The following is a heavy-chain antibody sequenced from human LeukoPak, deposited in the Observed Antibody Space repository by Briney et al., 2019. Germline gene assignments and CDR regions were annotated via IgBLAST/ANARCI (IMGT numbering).Heavy chain of an antibody. Sequence: GASVKVSCKASGYIFTNYVITWVRQASGQGLEWLGWTNANNGNANYGEKFQGRVTMTSDTSTTTSYMELGGLTSGDTAVYYCARGRAITGATDKTVWFDPWGQGTLVTVPS. D-gene: IGHD1-20*01. CDR3: ARGRAITGATDKTVWFDP. CDR2: TNANNGNA. CDR1: GYIFTNYV. V-gene: IGHV1-18*01. J-gene: IGHJ5*02.